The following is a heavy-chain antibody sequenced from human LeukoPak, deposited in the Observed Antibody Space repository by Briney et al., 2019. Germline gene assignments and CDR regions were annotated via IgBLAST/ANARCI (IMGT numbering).Heavy chain of an antibody. CDR3: ARDWVATSLDAFDI. V-gene: IGHV1-18*01. J-gene: IGHJ3*02. D-gene: IGHD4-23*01. CDR2: TGTYNGNT. CDR1: GYTFTSYT. Sequence: GASVKVSCKASGYTFTSYTISWVRQAHGQGLEWMGRTGTYNGNTNYAQNVQGRVTMTTDTSTSTTYMELRSLRSDDTAVYYCARDWVATSLDAFDIWGQGTMVIVSS.